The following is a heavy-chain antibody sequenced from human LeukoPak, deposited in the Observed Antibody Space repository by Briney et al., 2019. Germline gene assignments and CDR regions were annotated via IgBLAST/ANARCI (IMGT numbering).Heavy chain of an antibody. J-gene: IGHJ5*02. Sequence: PGGSLRLSCAASGFTLSSYAMNWVRQAPGKGLEWVSYISSSSSHIYYADSVKGRFTISRDNAKNSLFLQMNSLRAEDTAIYYCANHRSAWGQGTLVTVSS. CDR1: GFTLSSYA. V-gene: IGHV3-48*01. D-gene: IGHD2-15*01. CDR3: ANHRSA. CDR2: ISSSSSHI.